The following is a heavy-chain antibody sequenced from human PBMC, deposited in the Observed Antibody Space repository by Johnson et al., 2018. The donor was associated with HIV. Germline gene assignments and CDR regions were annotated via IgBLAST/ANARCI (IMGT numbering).Heavy chain of an antibody. CDR2: IRSKGNNYAT. CDR3: TKLVGYCSGGGCYTPGDI. V-gene: IGHV3-73*01. Sequence: VQLVESGGGVVQPGGSLRLSCKASGFTFSNYGIHWVRQAPGKGLEWVGHIRSKGNNYATAYAASVKGRFTISRDDSQNTAYLQMNRLKTEDTAVYYCTKLVGYCSGGGCYTPGDIWGQGTMVTVSS. J-gene: IGHJ3*02. CDR1: GFTFSNYG. D-gene: IGHD2-15*01.